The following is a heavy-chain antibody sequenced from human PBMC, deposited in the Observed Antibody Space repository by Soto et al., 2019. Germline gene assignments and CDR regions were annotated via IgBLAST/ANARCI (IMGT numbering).Heavy chain of an antibody. J-gene: IGHJ6*02. V-gene: IGHV6-1*01. CDR3: ARDVRRVGATTNYYYGMDV. CDR1: GDSVSSNSAA. Sequence: SQTLSLTCAISGDSVSSNSAAWNWIRQSPSRGLEWLGRTYYRSKWYNDYAVSVKSRITIKPDTSKNQFSLQLNSVTPEDTAVYYCARDVRRVGATTNYYYGMDVWGQGTTVTVSS. D-gene: IGHD1-26*01. CDR2: TYYRSKWYN.